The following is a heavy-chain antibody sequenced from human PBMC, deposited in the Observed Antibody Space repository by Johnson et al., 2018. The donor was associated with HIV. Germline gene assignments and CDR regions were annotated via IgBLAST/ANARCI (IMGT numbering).Heavy chain of an antibody. J-gene: IGHJ3*02. V-gene: IGHV3-20*04. CDR2: INWNGGNT. D-gene: IGHD6-13*01. CDR1: GFSFRNYW. CDR3: ASSNVVGYSNYPDAFDI. Sequence: VQLVESGGGLVQPGGSLRLSCAVSGFSFRNYWMEWVRQAPGKGLEWVSGINWNGGNTGYADSVKGRFTISRDNSKNTLYLQMNSLRAEDTAVYYCASSNVVGYSNYPDAFDIWGQGTMVTVSS.